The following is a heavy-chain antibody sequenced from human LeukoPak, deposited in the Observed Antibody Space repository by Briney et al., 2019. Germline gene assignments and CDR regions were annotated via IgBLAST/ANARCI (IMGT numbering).Heavy chain of an antibody. CDR1: GFTFSSYE. Sequence: PGGSLRLSCAASGFTFSSYEMNWVRQAPGKGLEWVSYISSSGSTIYYADSVKGRFTISRDNAMNSLYLQMNSLRAEDTAVYYCARDAREVVLRFLEWLPMFDYWGQGTLVTVSS. J-gene: IGHJ4*02. CDR2: ISSSGSTI. CDR3: ARDAREVVLRFLEWLPMFDY. V-gene: IGHV3-48*03. D-gene: IGHD3-3*01.